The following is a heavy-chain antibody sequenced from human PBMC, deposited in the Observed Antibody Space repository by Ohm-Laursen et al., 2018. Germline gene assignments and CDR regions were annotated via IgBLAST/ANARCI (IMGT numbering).Heavy chain of an antibody. D-gene: IGHD5-24*01. CDR3: ARVRDGYNPYFDY. J-gene: IGHJ4*02. CDR2: ITWNSGTI. Sequence: SLRLSCAASGFTFDDYAMHWVRQAPGKGLEWVSGITWNSGTITYADSVKGRFTISRDNAKNSLYLQMNSLRAEDTAVYYCARVRDGYNPYFDYWGQGTLVTVSS. CDR1: GFTFDDYA. V-gene: IGHV3-9*01.